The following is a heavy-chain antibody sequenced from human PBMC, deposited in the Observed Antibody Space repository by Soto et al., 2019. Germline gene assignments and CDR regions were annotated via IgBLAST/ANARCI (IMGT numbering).Heavy chain of an antibody. D-gene: IGHD2-21*01. CDR1: GFIFSAYG. CDR3: ARCKQKVIHCAMDV. Sequence: QVHLVESGGGAVQAGRSLRVSCATSGFIFSAYGMHWVRQAPGKGLEWVAFLNYDGSSKFYGDSVKGRFTVSRDNSKNTLCLQLNSLRGEDTATYYCARCKQKVIHCAMDVWGQGATVTVTS. J-gene: IGHJ6*02. CDR2: LNYDGSSK. V-gene: IGHV3-33*01.